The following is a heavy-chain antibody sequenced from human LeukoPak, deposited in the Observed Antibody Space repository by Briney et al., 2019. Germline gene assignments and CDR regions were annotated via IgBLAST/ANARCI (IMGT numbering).Heavy chain of an antibody. CDR3: AREIFGARAFEY. Sequence: GGSLRLSCAASAFTFNNYGMHWVRQAPGKGLEWVAFIRYDGSKKYYADSVKGRFTISRDNSKNTLYLQMNSLRAEDTAVYYCAREIFGARAFEYWGQGILVTVSS. CDR2: IRYDGSKK. V-gene: IGHV3-30*02. D-gene: IGHD3-3*01. J-gene: IGHJ4*02. CDR1: AFTFNNYG.